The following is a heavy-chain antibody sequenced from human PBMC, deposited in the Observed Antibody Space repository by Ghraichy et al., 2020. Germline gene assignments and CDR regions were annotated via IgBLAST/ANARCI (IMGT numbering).Heavy chain of an antibody. J-gene: IGHJ4*02. V-gene: IGHV4-39*07. CDR3: AIAPDD. CDR2: MYFGGRT. CDR1: GGSISSSTSY. Sequence: SETLSLTCTVSGGSISSSTSYSGWIRQPPGKGLEWIGSMYFGGRTYYNPSLKSRVTMSVDTSKNQFSLKLSTVTAADTAVYYCAIAPDDWGQGTLVTVSS.